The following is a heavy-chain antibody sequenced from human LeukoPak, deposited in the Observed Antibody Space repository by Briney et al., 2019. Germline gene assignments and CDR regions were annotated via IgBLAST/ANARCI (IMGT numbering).Heavy chain of an antibody. J-gene: IGHJ3*02. V-gene: IGHV1-69*04. D-gene: IGHD3-22*01. CDR1: GGTFSSYT. Sequence: GASVKVSCKASGGTFSSYTISWGRQAPGQGLEWMGRIIPILGIANYAQKFQGRVTITADKSTSTAYMELSSLRSEDTAVYYCAREGPTMIVLADAFDIWGQGTMVTVSS. CDR2: IIPILGIA. CDR3: AREGPTMIVLADAFDI.